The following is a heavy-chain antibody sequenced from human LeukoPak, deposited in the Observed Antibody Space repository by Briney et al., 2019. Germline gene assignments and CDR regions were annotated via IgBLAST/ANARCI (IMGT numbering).Heavy chain of an antibody. CDR2: ISSSSSTI. V-gene: IGHV3-48*04. Sequence: PGGSLRLSCAASGFTFSSYSMNWVRQAPGKGLEWVSYISSSSSTIYYADSVKGRFTISRDNAKNSLYLQMNSLRAEDTAVYYCARDGPVMATITAYFDYWGQGTLVTVSS. CDR1: GFTFSSYS. D-gene: IGHD5-24*01. J-gene: IGHJ4*02. CDR3: ARDGPVMATITAYFDY.